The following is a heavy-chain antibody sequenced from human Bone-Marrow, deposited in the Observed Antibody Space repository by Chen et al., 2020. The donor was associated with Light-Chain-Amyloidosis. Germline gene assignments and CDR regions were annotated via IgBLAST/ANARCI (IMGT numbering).Heavy chain of an antibody. Sequence: EVQLVESGGGLVQPGRSLRLSCAASGFTFDDYAMHWVRQAPGKGLEWVSGISWNSGSIGYADSVKGRFTISRDNAKNSLYLQMNSLRAEDTALYYCAKDLSEAVAATQYYYGMDVWGQGTTVTVSS. CDR3: AKDLSEAVAATQYYYGMDV. CDR2: ISWNSGSI. D-gene: IGHD2-15*01. J-gene: IGHJ6*02. CDR1: GFTFDDYA. V-gene: IGHV3-9*01.